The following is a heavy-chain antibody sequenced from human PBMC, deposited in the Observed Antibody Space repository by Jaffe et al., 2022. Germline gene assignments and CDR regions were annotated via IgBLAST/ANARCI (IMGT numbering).Heavy chain of an antibody. D-gene: IGHD5-12*01. J-gene: IGHJ4*02. CDR1: GFTFDDYA. CDR3: AKDVVATITWVDY. Sequence: EVQLVESGGGLVQPGRSLRLSCAASGFTFDDYAMHWVRQAPGKGLEWVSGISWNSGSIGYADSVKGRFTISRDNAKNSLYLQMNSLRAEDTALYYCAKDVVATITWVDYWGQGTLVTVSS. V-gene: IGHV3-9*01. CDR2: ISWNSGSI.